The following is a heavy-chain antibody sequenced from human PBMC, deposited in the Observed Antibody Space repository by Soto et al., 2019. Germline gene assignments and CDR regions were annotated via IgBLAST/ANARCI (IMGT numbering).Heavy chain of an antibody. CDR1: GDSVSGNSAA. V-gene: IGHV6-1*01. D-gene: IGHD3-16*01. Sequence: PSQTLSLTCAISGDSVSGNSAAWNWIRQSPSRGLEWLGRTYYRSRWYNDYAVSVKSRITVTPDTSKNQFSLHLNSVTPEDTAVYYCAIEFPYYVSRQSHLDYCGQGASVTV. CDR3: AIEFPYYVSRQSHLDY. CDR2: TYYRSRWYN. J-gene: IGHJ4*02.